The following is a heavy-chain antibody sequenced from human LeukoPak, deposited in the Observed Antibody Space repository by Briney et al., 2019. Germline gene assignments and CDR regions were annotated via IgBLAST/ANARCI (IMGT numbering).Heavy chain of an antibody. J-gene: IGHJ4*02. V-gene: IGHV4-38-2*01. CDR3: ARLSHDYGDY. CDR1: GYSLSSGYY. Sequence: SETLSLTCAVSGYSLSSGYYWGWIRQPPGKGLEWIANIYHSGNTYYNPSLKSRVTISVDTSKNQFSLKLTSVTAADTAVYYCARLSHDYGDYWGQGTLVTVSS. CDR2: IYHSGNT. D-gene: IGHD3-16*01.